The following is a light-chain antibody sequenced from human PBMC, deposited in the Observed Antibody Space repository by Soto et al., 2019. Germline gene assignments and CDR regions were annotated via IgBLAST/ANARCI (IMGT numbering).Light chain of an antibody. V-gene: IGKV1-9*01. J-gene: IGKJ5*01. CDR3: QQINSLQIT. CDR2: SVS. CDR1: QGINNH. Sequence: DIQLTKSPSFLSASVGDRVTITCRASQGINNHLAWYQQKPGKAPKLLIYSVSTLQCGVPSRFRGSGSGTEFTLTIISLQPEDFSSYSCQQINSLQITSGQGTRLAIK.